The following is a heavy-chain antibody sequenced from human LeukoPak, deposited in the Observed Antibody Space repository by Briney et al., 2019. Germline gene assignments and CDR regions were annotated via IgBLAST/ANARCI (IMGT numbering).Heavy chain of an antibody. Sequence: PGGSLRLSCAVSGFSFTNVWMNWVRQAPGKGLEWVGRIKNKDEGEKTDYAAPVKGRFTISRDDSKATLFLQMNSLKMEDTAIYYCTTGIDYGGGYWGQGTLVSVSS. CDR1: GFSFTNVW. V-gene: IGHV3-15*07. J-gene: IGHJ4*02. D-gene: IGHD3-16*01. CDR3: TTGIDYGGGY. CDR2: IKNKDEGEKT.